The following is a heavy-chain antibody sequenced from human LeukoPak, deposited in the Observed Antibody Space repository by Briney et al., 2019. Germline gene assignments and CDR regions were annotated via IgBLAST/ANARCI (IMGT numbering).Heavy chain of an antibody. CDR2: VIRDGSFT. CDR3: VRDGDDFNFDY. J-gene: IGHJ4*02. V-gene: IGHV3-74*01. Sequence: PGRSLRLSCAASGFTSRSYWMHCVRQAPGKGLEWVSRVIRDGSFTNYADSVTGRFTISRDNDKTTLYLQMSSLRAEDTAVYFCVRDGDDFNFDYWGQGSLVTVSS. D-gene: IGHD5-24*01. CDR1: GFTSRSYW.